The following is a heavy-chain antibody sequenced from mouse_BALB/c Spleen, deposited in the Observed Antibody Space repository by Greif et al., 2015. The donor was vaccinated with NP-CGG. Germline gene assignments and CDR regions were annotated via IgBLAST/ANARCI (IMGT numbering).Heavy chain of an antibody. J-gene: IGHJ1*01. D-gene: IGHD2-1*01. V-gene: IGHV1-18*01. Sequence: VQLQQSGPELVKPGASVKISCKTSGYTFTEYTLHWVKQSHGKSLEWIGGINPNNGGTIYNQKFKDKATLTEDRSSSTANMELRSLTSEDSAVYYCVRKRYGNWYFDVWGAETTVTVTS. CDR3: VRKRYGNWYFDV. CDR2: INPNNGGT. CDR1: GYTFTEYT.